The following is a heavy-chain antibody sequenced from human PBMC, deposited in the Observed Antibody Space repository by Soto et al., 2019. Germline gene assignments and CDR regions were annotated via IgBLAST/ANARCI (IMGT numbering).Heavy chain of an antibody. V-gene: IGHV4-30-2*01. CDR2: IYHSGST. CDR3: ASSSTAAPLNY. D-gene: IGHD6-6*01. CDR1: GGSISSVGYS. J-gene: IGHJ4*02. Sequence: SETLSLTCAVYGGSISSVGYSWNWIRQPPGKGLEWIGYIYHSGSTYYSPSLKSRVTISVDRSTTQFTLKLSSVTAADTAVYYCASSSTAAPLNYWGQGALVTVSS.